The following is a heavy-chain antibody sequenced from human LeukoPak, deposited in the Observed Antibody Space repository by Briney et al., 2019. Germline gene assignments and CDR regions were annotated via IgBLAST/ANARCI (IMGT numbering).Heavy chain of an antibody. V-gene: IGHV3-7*03. CDR3: ARDVVQVWGSWFDP. CDR2: IKQDGSEK. CDR1: GFTFSSYW. D-gene: IGHD2-21*01. J-gene: IGHJ5*02. Sequence: GGSLRLSCAAYGFTFSSYWMSWVRQAPGKGLEWVANIKQDGSEKYYVDSVKGRFTISRDNAKNSLYLQMNSLGAEDPAVYSCARDVVQVWGSWFDPWGQGTLVTVSS.